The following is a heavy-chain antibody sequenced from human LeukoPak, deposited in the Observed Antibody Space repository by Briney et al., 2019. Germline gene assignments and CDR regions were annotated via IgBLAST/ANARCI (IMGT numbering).Heavy chain of an antibody. CDR1: GYSFTSYW. J-gene: IGHJ3*02. V-gene: IGHV5-51*01. CDR2: MYPRDSDI. Sequence: GESLKISCEGSGYSFTSYWIGWVRQMPGKGLEWMAIMYPRDSDIIYSPSFQGQVTTSADKSISTAYLQWSSLKASDTAMYYCARAPRPRYCSSTSCYFREAFDIWGQGTMVTVSS. D-gene: IGHD2-2*01. CDR3: ARAPRPRYCSSTSCYFREAFDI.